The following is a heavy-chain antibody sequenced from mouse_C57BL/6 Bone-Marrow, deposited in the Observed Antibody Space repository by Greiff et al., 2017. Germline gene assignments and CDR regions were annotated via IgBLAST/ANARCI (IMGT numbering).Heavy chain of an antibody. J-gene: IGHJ2*01. CDR3: ARSLYYYGIRGSYYFDY. V-gene: IGHV1-18*01. CDR1: GYTFTDYN. Sequence: EVQLQQSGPELVKPGASVKIPCKASGYTFTDYNMDWVKQSHGKSLEWIGDINPNNGGTIYNQKFKGKATLTVDKSSSTAYMELRSLTSEDTAVYYCARSLYYYGIRGSYYFDYWGQGTTLTVSS. D-gene: IGHD1-1*01. CDR2: INPNNGGT.